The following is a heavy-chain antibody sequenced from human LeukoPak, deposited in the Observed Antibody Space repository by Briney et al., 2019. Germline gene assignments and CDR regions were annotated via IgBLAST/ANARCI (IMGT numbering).Heavy chain of an antibody. D-gene: IGHD3-10*01. CDR3: ARGLKGSGSYYKRTNWFDP. V-gene: IGHV4-34*01. J-gene: IGHJ5*02. CDR2: INHSGST. CDR1: GGSFSGYY. Sequence: PSETLSLTCAVYGGSFSGYYWSWIRQPPGKGLEWIGEINHSGSTNYNPSLKSRVTISVDTSKNQFSLKLSSVTAADTAVYYCARGLKGSGSYYKRTNWFDPWGQGTLVTVSS.